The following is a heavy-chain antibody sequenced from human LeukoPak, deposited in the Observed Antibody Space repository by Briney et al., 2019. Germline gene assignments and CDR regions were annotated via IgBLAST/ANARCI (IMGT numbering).Heavy chain of an antibody. D-gene: IGHD3-9*01. CDR1: GYSFTSYG. V-gene: IGHV1-69*06. Sequence: GASVKVSCKASGYSFTSYGISWVRQAPGQGLEWMGGVIPIFGTANYAQKFQGRVTITADKSTSTAYMELSSLRSEDTAVYYCARDANYDILTGYYKSRDAFDIWGQGTMVTVSS. CDR3: ARDANYDILTGYYKSRDAFDI. CDR2: VIPIFGTA. J-gene: IGHJ3*02.